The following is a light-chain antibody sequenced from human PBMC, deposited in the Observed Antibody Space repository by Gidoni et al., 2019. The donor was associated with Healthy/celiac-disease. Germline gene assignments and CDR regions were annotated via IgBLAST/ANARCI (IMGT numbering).Light chain of an antibody. Sequence: DLVMTQSPDSPAVSLGERATINCKSSQSVLYSSNNKNYLAWYQQQPGQPPKLLIYWASTRESGVPDRFSGSGSGTDFTLTISSLQAEDVAVYYCQQYYSTPRTFGQGTKVEIK. J-gene: IGKJ1*01. CDR2: WAS. CDR3: QQYYSTPRT. V-gene: IGKV4-1*01. CDR1: QSVLYSSNNKNY.